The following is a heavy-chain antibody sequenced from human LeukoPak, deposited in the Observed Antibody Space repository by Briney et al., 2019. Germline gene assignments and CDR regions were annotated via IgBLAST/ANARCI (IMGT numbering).Heavy chain of an antibody. J-gene: IGHJ4*02. CDR2: INWNGGST. V-gene: IGHV3-20*04. Sequence: GGSLRLSCAASGFTFDDYGMSWVRQAPGKGLEWVSGINWNGGSTGYADSVKGRFTISRDNAKNSLYLQMNSLRAEDTAVYYCARLYSGWYGLDYWGQGTLVTVSS. CDR3: ARLYSGWYGLDY. D-gene: IGHD6-19*01. CDR1: GFTFDDYG.